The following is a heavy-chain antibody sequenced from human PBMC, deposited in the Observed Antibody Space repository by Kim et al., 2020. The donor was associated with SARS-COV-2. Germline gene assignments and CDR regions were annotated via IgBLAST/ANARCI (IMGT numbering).Heavy chain of an antibody. V-gene: IGHV3-23*01. CDR2: ISGTGAGT. CDR3: AKGHDTMTTMVYFQN. Sequence: GGSLRLSCAASGFTFSSYAMSWVRQAPGKGLEWVSAISGTGAGTYYADSVKGRFTISRDNSKNTLYLQLNSLRAEDTAVYSCAKGHDTMTTMVYFQNWGQGTLVTVSS. CDR1: GFTFSSYA. D-gene: IGHD4-17*01. J-gene: IGHJ1*01.